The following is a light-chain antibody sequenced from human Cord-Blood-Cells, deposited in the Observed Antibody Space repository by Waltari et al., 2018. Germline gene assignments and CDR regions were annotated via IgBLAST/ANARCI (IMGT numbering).Light chain of an antibody. Sequence: PALTQPASVSGSPGQSITISCTGTSTEVGGYNYVSWYQQHPGKAPKLMIYDVSNRPSGVSNRFSGSKSGNTASLTISGLQAEDEADYYCSSYTSSSTLGGVFGTGTKVTVL. J-gene: IGLJ1*01. V-gene: IGLV2-14*03. CDR1: STEVGGYNY. CDR3: SSYTSSSTLGGV. CDR2: DVS.